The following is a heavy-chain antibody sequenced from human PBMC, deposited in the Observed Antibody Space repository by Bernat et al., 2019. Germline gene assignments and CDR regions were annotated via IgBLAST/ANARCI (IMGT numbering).Heavy chain of an antibody. Sequence: EVQLVESGGGLVQPGGSLILSCAASGFTFSSYEMNWVRQAPGKGLEWVSYISISGSTLYYADSVKCRFTISRDNAKNSLYLQMNNLRDEETAVYYCARVYDILTGYYPTPAFDIWGQGTMVTVSS. J-gene: IGHJ3*02. CDR3: ARVYDILTGYYPTPAFDI. V-gene: IGHV3-48*03. CDR1: GFTFSSYE. D-gene: IGHD3-9*01. CDR2: ISISGSTL.